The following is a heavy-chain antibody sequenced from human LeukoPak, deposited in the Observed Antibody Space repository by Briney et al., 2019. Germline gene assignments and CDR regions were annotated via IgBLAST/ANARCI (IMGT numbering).Heavy chain of an antibody. Sequence: TSETLSLTCTVSGGSVSSYYWSWIRQPPGKGLEWIGYIYYSGSTNYNPSLKSRVTISVDTSKNQFSLKLSSVTAADTAVYYCAGEKHPADWFDPWGQGTLVTVSS. CDR3: AGEKHPADWFDP. CDR1: GGSVSSYY. V-gene: IGHV4-59*02. J-gene: IGHJ5*02. CDR2: IYYSGST.